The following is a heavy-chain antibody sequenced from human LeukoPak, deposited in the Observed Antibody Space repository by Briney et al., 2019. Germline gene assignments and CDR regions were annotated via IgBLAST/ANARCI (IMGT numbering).Heavy chain of an antibody. D-gene: IGHD3-10*01. CDR1: GFTFSSYG. J-gene: IGHJ3*02. CDR3: AKDEYGSGNHYVFDI. Sequence: GGSLRLSCAASGFTFSSYGMSWVRQAPGKGLEWVTGISGSGDSTYYVDSVKGRFTISRDNSKNTLYMQMNSLRADDTAIYYCAKDEYGSGNHYVFDIWGQGTMVTVSS. V-gene: IGHV3-23*01. CDR2: ISGSGDST.